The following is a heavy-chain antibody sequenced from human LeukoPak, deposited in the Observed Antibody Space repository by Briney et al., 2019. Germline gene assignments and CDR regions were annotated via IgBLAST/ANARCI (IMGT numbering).Heavy chain of an antibody. J-gene: IGHJ4*02. CDR2: TNTNTGNP. CDR1: GHTFTIYA. V-gene: IGHV7-4-1*02. Sequence: ASVNVFYRASGHTFTIYAMIWVRQAPGQGLEWMGWTNTNTGNPTYAQGFTGRSVFSLDTSVSTAYLQISSLKAEDTAFYYCARGGAFNFDYWGQGALVTVSS. CDR3: ARGGAFNFDY.